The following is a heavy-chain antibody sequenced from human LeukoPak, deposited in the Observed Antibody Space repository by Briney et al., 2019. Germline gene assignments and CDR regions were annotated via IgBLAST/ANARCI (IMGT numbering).Heavy chain of an antibody. CDR3: ARGRLTSCYDY. Sequence: PSETLSLPCAVSGGSFSGYYWSWIRQPPGKGLEWIGEINHSGSTNYNPSLKSRVTISVDTSKNQFSLKLSSVTAADTAVYYCARGRLTSCYDYWGQGTLVTVSS. CDR1: GGSFSGYY. D-gene: IGHD2-2*01. CDR2: INHSGST. V-gene: IGHV4-34*01. J-gene: IGHJ4*02.